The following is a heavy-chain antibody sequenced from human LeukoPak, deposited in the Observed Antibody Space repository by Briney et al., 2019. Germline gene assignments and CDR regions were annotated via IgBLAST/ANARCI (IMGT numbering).Heavy chain of an antibody. J-gene: IGHJ4*02. D-gene: IGHD3-10*01. CDR3: ARQLDTIIRGVRHFYFDY. CDR1: GGSISSSSYY. V-gene: IGHV4-39*01. CDR2: IYYSGST. Sequence: KPSVTLSLTCTVSGGSISSSSYYWGWIRQPPGKGLEWIGSIYYSGSTYYNPSLKSRVTISVDTSKNQFSLKLSSVTAADTAVYYCARQLDTIIRGVRHFYFDYWGQGILVTVSS.